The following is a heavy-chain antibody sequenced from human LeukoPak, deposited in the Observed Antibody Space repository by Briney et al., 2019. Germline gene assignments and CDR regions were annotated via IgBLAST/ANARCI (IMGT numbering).Heavy chain of an antibody. CDR2: IIPIFGTA. CDR1: GGTFSSYA. D-gene: IGHD6-13*01. CDR3: ARTGLRAARAFDI. V-gene: IGHV1-69*05. J-gene: IGHJ3*02. Sequence: SVKVSCKASGGTFSSYAISWVRQAPGQGLEWMGGIIPIFGTANYAQKLQGRVTMTTDTSTSTAYMELRSLRSDDTAVYYCARTGLRAARAFDIWGQGTMVTVSS.